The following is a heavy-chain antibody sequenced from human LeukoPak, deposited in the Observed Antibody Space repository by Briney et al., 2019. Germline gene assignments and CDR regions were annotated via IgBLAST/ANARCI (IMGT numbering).Heavy chain of an antibody. CDR1: GGSISSSSYY. V-gene: IGHV4-39*07. Sequence: SETLSLTCTVSGGSISSSSYYWGWIRQPPGKGLECIGSIYYSGSTYYNPSLKSRVTISVDTSRNQFSLKLSSVTAADTAVYYCASCPWFGEDVGYWGQGTLVTVSS. D-gene: IGHD3-10*01. CDR2: IYYSGST. CDR3: ASCPWFGEDVGY. J-gene: IGHJ4*02.